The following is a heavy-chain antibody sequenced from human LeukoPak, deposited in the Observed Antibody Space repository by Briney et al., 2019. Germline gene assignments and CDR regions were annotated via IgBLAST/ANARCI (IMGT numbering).Heavy chain of an antibody. CDR3: ARDSGQLAYHGMDV. J-gene: IGHJ6*02. CDR1: GFTFSIYA. Sequence: GGSLRLSCAASGFTFSIYAMHWVRQAPGKGLEWVAVVSFDGSNKYYADSVKGRFIISRDISKNTLYLQMNSLRAEDTALYYCARDSGQLAYHGMDVWGQGTTATVSS. D-gene: IGHD6-13*01. CDR2: VSFDGSNK. V-gene: IGHV3-30-3*01.